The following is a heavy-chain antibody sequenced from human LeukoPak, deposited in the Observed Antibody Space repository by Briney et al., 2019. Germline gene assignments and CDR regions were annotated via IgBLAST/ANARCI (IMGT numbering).Heavy chain of an antibody. D-gene: IGHD3-3*01. J-gene: IGHJ5*02. CDR1: GGSFSGYY. V-gene: IGHV4-34*01. Sequence: PSETLSLTCAVYGGSFSGYYWSWIRQPPGKGLEWIGEISHSGSTNYNPSLKSRVTISVDTSKNQFSLKLSSVTAADTAVYYCARVSIRLRFLEWLPDNWFDPWGQGTLVTVSS. CDR2: ISHSGST. CDR3: ARVSIRLRFLEWLPDNWFDP.